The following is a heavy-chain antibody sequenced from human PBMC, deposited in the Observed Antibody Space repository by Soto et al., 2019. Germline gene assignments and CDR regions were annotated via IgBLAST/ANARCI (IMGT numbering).Heavy chain of an antibody. D-gene: IGHD6-19*01. CDR1: CGSISSYY. CDR2: IYYSGST. Sequence: SETLSLTCTVSCGSISSYYWSWIRQPPGKGLEWIGYIYYSGSTNYNPSLKSRVTISVDTSKNQFSLKLSSVTAADTAVYYCARATYSSGDLDYWGQGTQVTVSS. J-gene: IGHJ4*02. V-gene: IGHV4-59*01. CDR3: ARATYSSGDLDY.